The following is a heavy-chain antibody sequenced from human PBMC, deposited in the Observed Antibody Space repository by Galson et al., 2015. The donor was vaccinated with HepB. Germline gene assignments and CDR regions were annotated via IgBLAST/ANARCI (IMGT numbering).Heavy chain of an antibody. J-gene: IGHJ6*02. D-gene: IGHD2-2*01. CDR3: ATLFCSSTSCYADGMDV. CDR2: VDPEDGET. CDR1: GYTFTDYY. Sequence: VKVSCKVSGYTFTDYYMHWVQQAPGKGLEWMGLVDPEDGETIYAEKFQGRVTITADTSTDTAYMELSSLRSEDTAVYYCATLFCSSTSCYADGMDVWGQGTTVTVSS. V-gene: IGHV1-69-2*01.